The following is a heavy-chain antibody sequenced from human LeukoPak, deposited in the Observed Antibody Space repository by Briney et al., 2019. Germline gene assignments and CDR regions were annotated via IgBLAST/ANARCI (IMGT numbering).Heavy chain of an antibody. J-gene: IGHJ4*02. V-gene: IGHV4-31*03. CDR3: ARALDGWQQLVPGYFDY. CDR2: IYYSGST. D-gene: IGHD6-13*01. CDR1: GGSISSGGYY. Sequence: KPSETLSLTCTVSGGSISSGGYYWSWIRQHPGKGLEWIGYIYYSGSTYYNPSLKSRVTISVDTSKNQFSLKLSSVTAADTAVYYCARALDGWQQLVPGYFDYWGQGTLVTVSS.